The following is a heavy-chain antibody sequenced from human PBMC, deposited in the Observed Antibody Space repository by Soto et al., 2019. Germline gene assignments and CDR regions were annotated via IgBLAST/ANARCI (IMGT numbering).Heavy chain of an antibody. J-gene: IGHJ4*02. CDR1: GFSLSIYS. Sequence: GGSLRLSCALSGFSLSIYSMNWVRQAPGKGLEWVAYIGNGGTNYADSVKGRFTISRDTAKNSLDLQMNSLSDEHTAGYYCVRDHLWAFDYWGQRTLVTVSS. CDR2: IGNGGT. CDR3: VRDHLWAFDY. V-gene: IGHV3-48*02. D-gene: IGHD7-27*01.